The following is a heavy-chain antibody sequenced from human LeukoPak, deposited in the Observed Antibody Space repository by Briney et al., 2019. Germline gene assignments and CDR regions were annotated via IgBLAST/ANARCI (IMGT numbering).Heavy chain of an antibody. J-gene: IGHJ4*02. D-gene: IGHD3-22*01. Sequence: PGGSLRLSCAASGFTVSSNYMSWVRQAPGKGLEWVSVIYSGGSTYYADSVKGRFTVSRDNSKNMSYLQMNSLRVEDTAVYYCAGDTSGYYYVDYWGQGTLVTVSS. CDR3: AGDTSGYYYVDY. V-gene: IGHV3-53*01. CDR2: IYSGGST. CDR1: GFTVSSNY.